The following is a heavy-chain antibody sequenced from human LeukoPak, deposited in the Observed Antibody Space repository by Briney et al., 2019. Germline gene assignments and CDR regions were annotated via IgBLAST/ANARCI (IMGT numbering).Heavy chain of an antibody. J-gene: IGHJ2*01. Sequence: GGPLRLSCAASGFTFSNYWMSWVRQAPGKGLEWVANINQDGSEEYYVDSVKGRFTVSRDNAKNSLYLQMNSLRAEDTAVYYCARDYYSDSSASYWYFDLWGRGTLVTVSS. D-gene: IGHD3-22*01. CDR3: ARDYYSDSSASYWYFDL. V-gene: IGHV3-7*05. CDR2: INQDGSEE. CDR1: GFTFSNYW.